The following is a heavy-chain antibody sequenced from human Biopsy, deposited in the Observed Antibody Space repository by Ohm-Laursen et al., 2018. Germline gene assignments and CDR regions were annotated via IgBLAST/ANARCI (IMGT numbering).Heavy chain of an antibody. CDR1: GESFNGYY. V-gene: IGHV4-34*01. Sequence: SDTLSLTCAVYGESFNGYYWSWIRQTPGKGLEWIGEINLSGRTNYNPSLKSRVTISVDTSKNHFSLKVRFVTAPDTAVYYCVRGVDYYDPYHCYALDVRGQGTTVTVSS. D-gene: IGHD3-22*01. CDR3: VRGVDYYDPYHCYALDV. CDR2: INLSGRT. J-gene: IGHJ6*02.